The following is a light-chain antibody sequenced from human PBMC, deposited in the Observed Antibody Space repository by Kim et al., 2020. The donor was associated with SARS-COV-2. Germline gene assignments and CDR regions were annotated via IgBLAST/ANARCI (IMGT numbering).Light chain of an antibody. J-gene: IGLJ3*02. V-gene: IGLV3-9*01. CDR1: KIGTKN. CDR2: RDT. CDR3: QVWDSSTWV. Sequence: SYELTQPLSVSVALGQTARITCGGNKIGTKNGHWYQQKPGQAPVLVMYRDTNRPSGIPERFSGSNSGNTATLTISRAQAGDEADYYCQVWDSSTWVFGGG.